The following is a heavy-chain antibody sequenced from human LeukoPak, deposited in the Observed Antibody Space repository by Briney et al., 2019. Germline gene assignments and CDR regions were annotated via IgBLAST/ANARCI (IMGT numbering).Heavy chain of an antibody. D-gene: IGHD4-17*01. CDR1: GGYISSYY. CDR2: IYYSGST. V-gene: IGHV4-59*01. Sequence: SETLSLTCTVSGGYISSYYWRWIRQPPGKGLEWIGYIYYSGSTNYNPSLKSRVTISVDTSKNQFSLKLSSVTAADTAVYYCARVPYGANDRTSYYYYMDVWGKGTTVTVSS. J-gene: IGHJ6*03. CDR3: ARVPYGANDRTSYYYYMDV.